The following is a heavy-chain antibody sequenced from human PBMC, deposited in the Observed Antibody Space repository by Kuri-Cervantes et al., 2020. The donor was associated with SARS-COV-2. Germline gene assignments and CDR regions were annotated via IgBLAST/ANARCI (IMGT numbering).Heavy chain of an antibody. CDR2: IYYSGST. Sequence: SETLSLTCTVSGVSISSYYWSGIRQPPGKGLEWIGYIYYSGSTNYNPSLKSRVTISVDTSKNQFSLKLSSVTAADTAVYYCARELGLTTVNWFDPWGQGTLVTVSS. CDR1: GVSISSYY. D-gene: IGHD4-17*01. J-gene: IGHJ5*02. V-gene: IGHV4-59*01. CDR3: ARELGLTTVNWFDP.